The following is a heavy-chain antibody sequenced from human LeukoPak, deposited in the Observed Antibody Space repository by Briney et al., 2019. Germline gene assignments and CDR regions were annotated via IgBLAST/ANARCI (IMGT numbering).Heavy chain of an antibody. J-gene: IGHJ3*02. CDR1: SGSISTSNYY. CDR3: AKSNGSGLIDI. V-gene: IGHV4-39*07. Sequence: SETLSLTCTVSSGSISTSNYYWGWVRQPPGKALEWIGNIFYSGSTYYSPSLKSRVTISLDTSRNQFSLKLNSVTAADTAVYYCAKSNGSGLIDIWGQGTMVTVSS. D-gene: IGHD3-10*01. CDR2: IFYSGST.